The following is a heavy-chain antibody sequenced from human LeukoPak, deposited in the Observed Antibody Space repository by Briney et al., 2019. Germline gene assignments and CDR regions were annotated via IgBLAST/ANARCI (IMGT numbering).Heavy chain of an antibody. CDR2: ISGSGGST. V-gene: IGHV3-23*01. J-gene: IGHJ4*02. D-gene: IGHD2-15*01. Sequence: SGGSLRLSCAASGFTFSSYAMSWVRQAPGKGLEWVSAISGSGGSTYYADSVKGRFTISRDNSKNTLYLQMNSLRAEDTAVYYCAKGPCSGGSCADDYWGQGTLVTVSS. CDR3: AKGPCSGGSCADDY. CDR1: GFTFSSYA.